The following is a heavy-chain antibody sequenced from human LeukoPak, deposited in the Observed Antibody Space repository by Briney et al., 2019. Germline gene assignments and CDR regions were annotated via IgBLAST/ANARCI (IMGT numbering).Heavy chain of an antibody. J-gene: IGHJ6*03. CDR2: ISWNSGSI. CDR1: GFTFDDYA. V-gene: IGHV3-9*03. D-gene: IGHD3-10*01. Sequence: PGRSLRLSCAASGFTFDDYATHWVRQAPGKGLEWVSGISWNSGSIGYADSVKGRFTISRDNAKNSLYLQMNSLRAEDMALYYCAKDKASGGSGTEYYYMDVWGKGTTVTVSS. CDR3: AKDKASGGSGTEYYYMDV.